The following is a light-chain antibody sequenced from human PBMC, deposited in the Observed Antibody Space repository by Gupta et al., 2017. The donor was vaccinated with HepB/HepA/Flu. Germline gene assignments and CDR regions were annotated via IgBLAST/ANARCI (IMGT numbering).Light chain of an antibody. J-gene: IGKJ1*01. Sequence: DIQMTQSPSSLSASVGDRVIITCRASQSISRYLNWYQQKPVKAPKLLIDSTSNLQSRVPARFTGSGSGTDFTLTINRLQPEDIATYSCQHSYTLPWTFGQGTKVDIK. V-gene: IGKV1-39*01. CDR2: STS. CDR3: QHSYTLPWT. CDR1: QSISRY.